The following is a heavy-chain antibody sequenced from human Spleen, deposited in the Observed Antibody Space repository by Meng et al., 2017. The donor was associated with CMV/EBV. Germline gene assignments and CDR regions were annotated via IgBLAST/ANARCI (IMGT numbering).Heavy chain of an antibody. D-gene: IGHD3-10*01. CDR1: GFTFRSYG. Sequence: GGSLRLSCAASGFTFRSYGMHWVRQAPGKGLEWVAVIWDNGNNKYYANSVKGRFTISRDNSKNTLYLQMSSLRGEDTAVYYCAKDGRIKGGDWFDPWGQGTLVTVSS. J-gene: IGHJ5*02. CDR2: IWDNGNNK. CDR3: AKDGRIKGGDWFDP. V-gene: IGHV3-33*06.